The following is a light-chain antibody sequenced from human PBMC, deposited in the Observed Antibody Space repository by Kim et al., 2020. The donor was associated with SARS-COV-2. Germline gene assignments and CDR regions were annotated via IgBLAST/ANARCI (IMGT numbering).Light chain of an antibody. CDR3: QQDYSYPLT. V-gene: IGKV1-6*01. CDR1: QVIRND. Sequence: ASVGDRVTITCRASQVIRNDLGWYQQKPGKAPKLLISAASTLHTGVPSRFSGSGSGTDFTLTISSLQPEDFATYYCQQDYSYPLTFGQGTKVDIK. CDR2: AAS. J-gene: IGKJ1*01.